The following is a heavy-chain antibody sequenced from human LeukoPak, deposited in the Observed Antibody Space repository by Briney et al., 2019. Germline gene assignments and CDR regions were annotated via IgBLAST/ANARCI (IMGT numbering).Heavy chain of an antibody. D-gene: IGHD6-13*01. Sequence: PSETLSLTCTFSGGSISSYYWSWIRQPAGKGLERIGRIHTSGSTNYNPSLKSRVTISVDTSKNQFSLKLSSVTAADTAVYYCARVVAAAGYRGAFDIWGQGTMVTVSS. CDR2: IHTSGST. V-gene: IGHV4-4*07. CDR3: ARVVAAAGYRGAFDI. CDR1: GGSISSYY. J-gene: IGHJ3*02.